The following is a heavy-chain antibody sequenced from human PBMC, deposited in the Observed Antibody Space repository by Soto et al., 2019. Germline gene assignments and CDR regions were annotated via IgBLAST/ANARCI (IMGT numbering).Heavy chain of an antibody. V-gene: IGHV4-59*01. D-gene: IGHD4-17*01. CDR3: ARAGDYDPGDY. J-gene: IGHJ4*02. CDR1: GGSISSYY. Sequence: SETLSLTCTVSGGSISSYYWSWIRQPPGKGLEWIGYIYYSGGTKYNPSLKSRVTISVDTSKSQFSLKLSSVTAADTAVYYCARAGDYDPGDYWGQGTPVTVSS. CDR2: IYYSGGT.